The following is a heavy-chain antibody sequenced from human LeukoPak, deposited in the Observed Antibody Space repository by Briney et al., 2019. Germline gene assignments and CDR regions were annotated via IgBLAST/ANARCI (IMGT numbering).Heavy chain of an antibody. CDR3: AMYYDYVWGSYPGYYFDY. D-gene: IGHD3-16*01. Sequence: PGGSLRLSCAASGFTFSSYAMSWVRQAPGKGLEWVSATSGSGGSTYYADSVKGRFTISRDNSKNTLYLQMNSLRAEDTAVYYCAMYYDYVWGSYPGYYFDYWGQGTLVTVSS. CDR1: GFTFSSYA. J-gene: IGHJ4*02. CDR2: TSGSGGST. V-gene: IGHV3-23*01.